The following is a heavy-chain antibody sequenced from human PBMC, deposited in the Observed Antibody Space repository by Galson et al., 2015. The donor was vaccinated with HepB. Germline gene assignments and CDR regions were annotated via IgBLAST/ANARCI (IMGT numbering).Heavy chain of an antibody. Sequence: SVKVSCKASGYTFTSYGISWVRQAPGQGLEWMGWISAYNGNTNYAQKLQGRVTMTRDTSTSTAYMELSRLRSDDTAVYYCAALWFGELLYADWFDPWGQGTLVTVSS. CDR1: GYTFTSYG. J-gene: IGHJ5*02. V-gene: IGHV1-18*04. CDR3: AALWFGELLYADWFDP. CDR2: ISAYNGNT. D-gene: IGHD3-10*01.